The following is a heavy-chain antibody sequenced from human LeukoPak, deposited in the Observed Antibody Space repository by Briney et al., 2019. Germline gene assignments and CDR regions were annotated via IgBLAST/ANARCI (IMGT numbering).Heavy chain of an antibody. CDR3: VSFYETY. Sequence: PGGSLRLSCAASRFTFSGYWMHWVRQAPGKGLEWVATIKQDGSDKYYVDSVKGRFTISKDNAKNTVYLQMNSLRAEDTAVYYCVSFYETYWGRGTLVTVSS. V-gene: IGHV3-7*01. CDR2: IKQDGSDK. D-gene: IGHD2/OR15-2a*01. J-gene: IGHJ4*02. CDR1: RFTFSGYW.